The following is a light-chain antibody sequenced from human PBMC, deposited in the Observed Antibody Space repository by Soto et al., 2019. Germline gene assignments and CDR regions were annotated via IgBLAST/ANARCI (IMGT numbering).Light chain of an antibody. CDR2: GAS. CDR3: QHYGTSRIT. CDR1: QSLSSSY. V-gene: IGKV3-20*01. Sequence: IVLIKSLGTLPVCPGDRATLSCWACQSLSSSYLAWYQQKPGRAPGLLIYGASIRATGIPDRFSGSGAGTDFTLTICGLEPEDFAVYYCQHYGTSRITFSEGTRLEIK. J-gene: IGKJ5*01.